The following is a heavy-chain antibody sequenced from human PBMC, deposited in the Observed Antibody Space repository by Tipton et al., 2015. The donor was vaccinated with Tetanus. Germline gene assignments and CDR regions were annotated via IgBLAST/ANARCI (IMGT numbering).Heavy chain of an antibody. CDR2: ISDDESYK. V-gene: IGHV3-30*03. Sequence: SLRLSCAASGFSFSKFGMHWVRQAPGKGLEWVGIISDDESYKKCGDSVKGRFTMSRDNSKNTAYLQMNSLRVEDTAVYFCARGCRSDGKCYIMEKWGQGTLVTVSS. CDR1: GFSFSKFG. J-gene: IGHJ4*02. CDR3: ARGCRSDGKCYIMEK. D-gene: IGHD5-24*01.